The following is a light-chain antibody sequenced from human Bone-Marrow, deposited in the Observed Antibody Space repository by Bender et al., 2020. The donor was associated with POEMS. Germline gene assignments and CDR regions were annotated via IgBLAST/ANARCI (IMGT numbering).Light chain of an antibody. J-gene: IGLJ2*01. CDR2: EVY. Sequence: QSALTQPASVSGSPGQSITISCTGTSSDVGSYNLVSWYQQHPGKAPKLMIYEVYKRPSGVSNRFSGSKSGKTASLTISGLQTEDEGDYYCCSYEGTRSLDVIFGGGTKLTVL. CDR3: CSYEGTRSLDVI. CDR1: SSDVGSYNL. V-gene: IGLV2-23*02.